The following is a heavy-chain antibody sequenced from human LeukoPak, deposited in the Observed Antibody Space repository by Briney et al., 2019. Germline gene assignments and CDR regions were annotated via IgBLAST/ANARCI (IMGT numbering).Heavy chain of an antibody. V-gene: IGHV1-2*02. CDR3: ASQGGVGAAGTFDY. J-gene: IGHJ4*02. CDR2: INHNSGGT. Sequence: ASVKVSCKASGYTFTVYYIHWVRQAPGQGLEWMGWINHNSGGTNYAQKFQGRVTMTRDTSISTAYMELSRLRSDDTAVYYCASQGGVGAAGTFDYWGQGTLVTVSS. D-gene: IGHD1-26*01. CDR1: GYTFTVYY.